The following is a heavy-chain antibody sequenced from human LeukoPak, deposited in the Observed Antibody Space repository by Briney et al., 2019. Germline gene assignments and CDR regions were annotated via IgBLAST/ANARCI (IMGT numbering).Heavy chain of an antibody. J-gene: IGHJ4*02. Sequence: SGPTLVNPTQTLTLTCTFSGFSLSASGVGVGWIRQPPGKALEWLGLIYWDDDKRYSPSLKSRLTITKDTSKNQVVLTMTNMDPVDTGTYYCAHMRPRASLTYAKVYPFDYWGQGTLVTVSS. D-gene: IGHD2-2*01. CDR2: IYWDDDK. CDR1: GFSLSASGVG. CDR3: AHMRPRASLTYAKVYPFDY. V-gene: IGHV2-5*02.